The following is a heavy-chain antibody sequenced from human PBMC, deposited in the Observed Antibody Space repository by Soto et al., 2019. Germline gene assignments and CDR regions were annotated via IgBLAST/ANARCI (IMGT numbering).Heavy chain of an antibody. CDR2: ISGSGGST. CDR1: GFTFSSYA. J-gene: IGHJ4*02. Sequence: EVQLLESGGGLVQPGGSLRLSCEASGFTFSSYAMSWVRQAPGKGLEWVSAISGSGGSTYYADSVKGRFTISRDNSKNTLYLQMNRLRAEDTAVYYCAKVDVTTYYYDSRGYYPDYWGQGTLVTVSS. D-gene: IGHD3-22*01. V-gene: IGHV3-23*01. CDR3: AKVDVTTYYYDSRGYYPDY.